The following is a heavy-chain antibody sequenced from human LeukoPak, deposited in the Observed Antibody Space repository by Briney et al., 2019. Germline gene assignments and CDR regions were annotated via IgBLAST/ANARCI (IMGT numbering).Heavy chain of an antibody. CDR2: ISAYNGNT. V-gene: IGHV1-18*01. D-gene: IGHD6-19*01. Sequence: GASVKVSSKASGYTFTSYGISWVRQAPGQGLEWMGWISAYNGNTNYAQKLQGRVTMTTDTSTSTAYMELRSLRSDDTAVYYCAGFLAVAGSSGWFDPWGQGTLVTVSS. CDR1: GYTFTSYG. CDR3: AGFLAVAGSSGWFDP. J-gene: IGHJ5*02.